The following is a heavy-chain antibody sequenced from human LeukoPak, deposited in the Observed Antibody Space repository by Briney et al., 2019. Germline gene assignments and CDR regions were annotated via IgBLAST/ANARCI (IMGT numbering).Heavy chain of an antibody. J-gene: IGHJ5*02. D-gene: IGHD2-15*01. CDR3: ATLRGDCSGGSCYTHWFDP. Sequence: ASVKVSCKVSGYTLTELSVHWVRQAPGKGLEWMGGFDPEDGETIYAQKFQGRVTMTEDTSTDTAYMELSSLRSEDTAVYYCATLRGDCSGGSCYTHWFDPWGQGTLVTVSS. CDR2: FDPEDGET. V-gene: IGHV1-24*01. CDR1: GYTLTELS.